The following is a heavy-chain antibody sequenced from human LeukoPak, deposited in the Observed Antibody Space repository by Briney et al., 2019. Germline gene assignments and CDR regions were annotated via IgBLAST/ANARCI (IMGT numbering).Heavy chain of an antibody. V-gene: IGHV4-38-2*01. Sequence: SETLSLTCAVSGYSISSGYYWGWIRQPPGKGLEWIGSIYHSGSTYYNPSLKSRVPISVDTSKNQFSLKLSSVTAADTAVYYCARIGVVTTFDYWGQGTLVTVSS. D-gene: IGHD2-21*02. CDR3: ARIGVVTTFDY. CDR1: GYSISSGYY. J-gene: IGHJ4*02. CDR2: IYHSGST.